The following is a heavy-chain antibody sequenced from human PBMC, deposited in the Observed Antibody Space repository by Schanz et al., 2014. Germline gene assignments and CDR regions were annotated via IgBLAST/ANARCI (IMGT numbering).Heavy chain of an antibody. CDR2: ILGLASTT. Sequence: EVQLLESGGGLVQPGGSLRLSCAASGFTFSTSAMSWVRQVPGKGLEWVSAILGLASTTYYADSVKGRFTISRDNSKNLLYLHMNSLRAEDTAVYYCVRVSFADPRLYRGMDRDIDYWGQGTLVTVSS. CDR1: GFTFSTSA. CDR3: VRVSFADPRLYRGMDRDIDY. V-gene: IGHV3-23*01. D-gene: IGHD5-18*01. J-gene: IGHJ4*02.